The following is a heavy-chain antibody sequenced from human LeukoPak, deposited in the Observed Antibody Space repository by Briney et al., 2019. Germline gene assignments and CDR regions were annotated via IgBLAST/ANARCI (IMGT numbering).Heavy chain of an antibody. CDR2: ISAYNGNT. D-gene: IGHD3-10*01. V-gene: IGHV1-18*01. Sequence: ASVKVSCKASGYTFTSYGISWVRQAPGQGLEWMGWISAYNGNTNYSQKFQGRVTITRDTSASTAYMELSSLRSEDTAVYYCAGDRLMETSRFGEWWFDPWGQGTLVTVSS. CDR1: GYTFTSYG. J-gene: IGHJ5*02. CDR3: AGDRLMETSRFGEWWFDP.